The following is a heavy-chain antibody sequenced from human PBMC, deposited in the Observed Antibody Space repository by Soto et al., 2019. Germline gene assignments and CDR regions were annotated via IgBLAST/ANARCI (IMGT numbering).Heavy chain of an antibody. V-gene: IGHV3-23*01. J-gene: IGHJ4*02. Sequence: GGSLRLSCAASGFTFSSYAMNWVRQAPGKGLEWVSTIRTSVGDTYYAAFVKGRFTISRDNSKSTVYLHLNSLRAEDTAIYYCAKDPTYDYGYFDSWGQGTLVTVSS. CDR2: IRTSVGDT. CDR3: AKDPTYDYGYFDS. D-gene: IGHD4-17*01. CDR1: GFTFSSYA.